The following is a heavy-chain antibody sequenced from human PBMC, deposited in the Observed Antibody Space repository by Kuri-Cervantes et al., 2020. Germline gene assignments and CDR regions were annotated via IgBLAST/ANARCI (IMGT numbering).Heavy chain of an antibody. J-gene: IGHJ4*02. V-gene: IGHV3-43D*04. CDR2: ISWDGGST. D-gene: IGHD6-19*01. Sequence: GGSLRLSCAASGFTFDDYAMHWVRQASGKGLEWVSLISWDGGSTYYADSVKGRFTISRDNSKNSLYLQMNSLRAEDTALYHCAKDTGYSSGWGVDYWGQGTLVTVSS. CDR3: AKDTGYSSGWGVDY. CDR1: GFTFDDYA.